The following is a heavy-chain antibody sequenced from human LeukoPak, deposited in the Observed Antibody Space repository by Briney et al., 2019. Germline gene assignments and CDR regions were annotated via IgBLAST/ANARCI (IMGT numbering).Heavy chain of an antibody. CDR3: ARGNRFRNYFDY. CDR2: IYYSGST. V-gene: IGHV4-59*01. J-gene: IGHJ4*02. Sequence: PSETLSFTCTVSGGSISSYYWSWIRQPPGKGLEWIGYIYYSGSTNYNPSLKSRVTISVDTSKNQFSLKLSSVTAADTAVYYCARGNRFRNYFDYWGQGTLVTVSS. CDR1: GGSISSYY. D-gene: IGHD1-14*01.